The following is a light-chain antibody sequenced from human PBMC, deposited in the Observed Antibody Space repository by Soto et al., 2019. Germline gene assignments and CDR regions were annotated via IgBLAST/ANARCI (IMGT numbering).Light chain of an antibody. CDR2: FDD. Sequence: SYELTQTPSVSVDPGQTATISCGGSDIGDRSVHWYQQKPGQAPLLVIYFDDDRPSGIPERFSGSNSQNTATLTISRVEAGDEADYFCQVWDSTRDVVVFGGGTKLTVL. J-gene: IGLJ2*01. CDR1: DIGDRS. V-gene: IGLV3-21*04. CDR3: QVWDSTRDVVV.